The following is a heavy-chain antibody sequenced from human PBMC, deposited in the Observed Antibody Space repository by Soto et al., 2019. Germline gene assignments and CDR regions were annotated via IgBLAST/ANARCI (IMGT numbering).Heavy chain of an antibody. J-gene: IGHJ4*02. CDR1: GYTFTSYA. CDR2: INAGNGNT. D-gene: IGHD5-12*01. Sequence: ASVKVSCKASGYTFTSYAMHWVRQAPGQRLEWMGWINAGNGNTKYSQKFQGRVSITRDTSASTAYMELSSLRSEDTAVYYCAILEWMATIKAPHWGQGTLVTVSS. CDR3: AILEWMATIKAPH. V-gene: IGHV1-3*01.